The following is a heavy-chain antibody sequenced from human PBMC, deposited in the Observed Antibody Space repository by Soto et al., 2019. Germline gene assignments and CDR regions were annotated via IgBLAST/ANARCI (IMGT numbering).Heavy chain of an antibody. Sequence: QLQLQESGPGLVKPSETLSLTCTVSGGSISSSSYYWGWIRQPPGKGLEWIGSIYYSGSTYYNPSLKSRVTISVDTSKNQFSLKLSSVTAADTAVYYCARHNVGFGEDYFDYWGQGTLVTVSS. CDR3: ARHNVGFGEDYFDY. D-gene: IGHD3-10*01. V-gene: IGHV4-39*01. CDR1: GGSISSSSYY. J-gene: IGHJ4*02. CDR2: IYYSGST.